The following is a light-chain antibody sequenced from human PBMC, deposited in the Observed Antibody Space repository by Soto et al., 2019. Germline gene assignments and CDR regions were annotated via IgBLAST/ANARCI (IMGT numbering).Light chain of an antibody. V-gene: IGLV2-23*03. J-gene: IGLJ2*01. CDR3: CSYAGIRTFD. CDR2: EGS. CDR1: SSDVGSYNL. Sequence: QSALTQPASVSGSPGQSITISCTGTSSDVGSYNLVSWYQQHPGKARKLMIYEGSKRPSGVSKRFSGFKSGNTASLTTSGLQSEYEAGYNCCSYAGIRTFDFGGGTQLTVL.